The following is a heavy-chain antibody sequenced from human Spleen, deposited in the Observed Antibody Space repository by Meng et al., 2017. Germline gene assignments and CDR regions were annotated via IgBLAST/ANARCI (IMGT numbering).Heavy chain of an antibody. Sequence: QVQLVQSGAEVKKPGASVKVSCKTFGYTFTSSALHWVRQAPGQSLEWMGWITPGNGNTKYSQEFQGRVTFTRDTSASTAYMELSTLRPEDTAVYYCARDFTSGSSGDPWGQGTLVTVSS. D-gene: IGHD6-19*01. CDR2: ITPGNGNT. CDR3: ARDFTSGSSGDP. V-gene: IGHV1-3*01. CDR1: GYTFTSSA. J-gene: IGHJ5*02.